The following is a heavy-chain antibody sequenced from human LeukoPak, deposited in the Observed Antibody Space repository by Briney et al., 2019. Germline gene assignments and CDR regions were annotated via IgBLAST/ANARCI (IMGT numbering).Heavy chain of an antibody. CDR1: GFTFSDYY. J-gene: IGHJ4*02. CDR3: ARDYYDRSGYYYFDY. Sequence: GGSLRLSCAASGFTFSDYYMSWIRQAPGKGLEWVSYISSSGSTIYYADSVKGRFTISRDNAKNSLYLQMNSLRAEDTAVYYWARDYYDRSGYYYFDYWGQGTLVTVSS. V-gene: IGHV3-11*01. D-gene: IGHD3-22*01. CDR2: ISSSGSTI.